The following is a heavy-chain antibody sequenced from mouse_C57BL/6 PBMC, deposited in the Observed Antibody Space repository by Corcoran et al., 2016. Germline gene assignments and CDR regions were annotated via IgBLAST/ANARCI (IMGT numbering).Heavy chain of an antibody. D-gene: IGHD3-2*02. J-gene: IGHJ4*01. CDR3: ARWGAAQVDY. CDR2: INTYSGVP. Sequence: QIQLVQSGPELKKPGETVKISCKASGYTFTTYGMSWVKQAPGKGLKWMGWINTYSGVPTYADDFKGRFAFSLETSASTAYLQINNLKNEDTATYFCARWGAAQVDYWGQGTSVTVSS. V-gene: IGHV9-3*01. CDR1: GYTFTTYG.